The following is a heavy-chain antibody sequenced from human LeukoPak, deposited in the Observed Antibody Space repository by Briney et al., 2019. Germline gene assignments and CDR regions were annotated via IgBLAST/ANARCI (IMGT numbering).Heavy chain of an antibody. V-gene: IGHV4-59*11. Sequence: SETLSLTCTVAGGSINSLYWSWIRQPPGKGMEWIGYIYYSGSTNYNPSLKSRVTMSVDTSKNQFSLKLSSVTAADTAVYYCARSSSLDYYYGVDVWGQGTTVTVSS. CDR1: GGSINSLY. CDR2: IYYSGST. J-gene: IGHJ6*02. CDR3: ARSSSLDYYYGVDV.